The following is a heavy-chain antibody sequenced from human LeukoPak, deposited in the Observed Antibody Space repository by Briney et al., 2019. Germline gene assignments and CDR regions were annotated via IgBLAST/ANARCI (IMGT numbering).Heavy chain of an antibody. CDR3: AKDLGPMIVVVTPPHY. D-gene: IGHD3-22*01. Sequence: GGSLRLSCAASGFTFSSYGMHWVRQAPGKGLEWVAFIRYDGSNKYYADSVKGRFTISRDNSKNTLYLQMNSLRAEDTAVYYCAKDLGPMIVVVTPPHYWGQGTLVTVSS. V-gene: IGHV3-30*02. CDR1: GFTFSSYG. J-gene: IGHJ4*02. CDR2: IRYDGSNK.